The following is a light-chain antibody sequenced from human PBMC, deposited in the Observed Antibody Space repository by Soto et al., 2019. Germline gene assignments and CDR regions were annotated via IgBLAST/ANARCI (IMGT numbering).Light chain of an antibody. J-gene: IGKJ1*01. CDR2: GAY. Sequence: EILLTQSPATLSLSPGERAALSCRASQSVSSYLAWYQRKPGQAPRLLIYGAYTRATGIPARFSGSGSGTEFTLTISSLQSEDFAVYYCQQYNNWWTFGQGTKVDIK. CDR1: QSVSSY. V-gene: IGKV3-15*01. CDR3: QQYNNWWT.